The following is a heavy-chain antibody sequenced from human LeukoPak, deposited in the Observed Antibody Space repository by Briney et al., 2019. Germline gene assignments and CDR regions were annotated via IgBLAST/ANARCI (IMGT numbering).Heavy chain of an antibody. J-gene: IGHJ6*03. D-gene: IGHD3-22*01. Sequence: SETLSLTCTVSGGSISSYYWSWIRQPAGKGLEWIGRIYTSGSTNYNPSLKSRVTMSVDTSKNQFSLKLSSVTAGDTAVYYCAADSLVYYDSSGKGYYYYMDVWGKGTTVTISS. CDR2: IYTSGST. CDR3: AADSLVYYDSSGKGYYYYMDV. V-gene: IGHV4-4*07. CDR1: GGSISSYY.